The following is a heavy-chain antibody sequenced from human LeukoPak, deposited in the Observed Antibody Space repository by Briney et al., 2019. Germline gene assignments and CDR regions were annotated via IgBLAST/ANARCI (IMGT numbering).Heavy chain of an antibody. CDR1: RYSFTSYG. V-gene: IGHV1-18*04. CDR3: ARNSGCDSPFDY. J-gene: IGHJ4*02. D-gene: IGHD5-12*01. CDR2: ISAYNGNT. Sequence: ASVNVSCQDSRYSFTSYGIRWVRQAPGHGLEWMGLISAYNGNTNYAQKLHGRVTMTTDTSTSTAYMELRGLRSDDTAVYYCARNSGCDSPFDYWGQGTLVTVSS.